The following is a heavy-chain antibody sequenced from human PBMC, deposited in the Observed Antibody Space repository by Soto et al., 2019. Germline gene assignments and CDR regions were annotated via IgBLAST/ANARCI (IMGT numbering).Heavy chain of an antibody. CDR3: AKDGNWLDVYFDV. J-gene: IGHJ4*02. Sequence: GGSLRLSCVASGIDFSNYAMSWVRQAPGKGLEWVSIISASGRSTYHADSVKGRFTISRDNSKNTLYLHMTNLRADDTAVYYCAKDGNWLDVYFDVWGQGTPVTVSS. CDR2: ISASGRST. D-gene: IGHD6-19*01. V-gene: IGHV3-23*01. CDR1: GIDFSNYA.